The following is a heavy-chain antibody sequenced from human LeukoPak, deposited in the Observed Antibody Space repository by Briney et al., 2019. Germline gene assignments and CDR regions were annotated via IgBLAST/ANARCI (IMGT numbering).Heavy chain of an antibody. CDR1: GGSVSSGSYY. CDR2: IYYSGST. CDR3: ARGDYYDSSGQSNYFDY. D-gene: IGHD3-22*01. V-gene: IGHV4-61*01. Sequence: SETLSLTCTVSGGSVSSGSYYWSWIRQPPGKGLEWIGYIYYSGSTNYNPSLKSRVTISVDTSKNQFSLKLSSVTAADTAVYYCARGDYYDSSGQSNYFDYWGQGTLVTVSS. J-gene: IGHJ4*02.